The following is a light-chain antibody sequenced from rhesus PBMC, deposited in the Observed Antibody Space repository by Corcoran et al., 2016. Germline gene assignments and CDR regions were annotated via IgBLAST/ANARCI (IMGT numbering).Light chain of an antibody. CDR3: LLDYSGVDV. CDR2: NTK. J-gene: IGLJ6*01. V-gene: IGLV7-76*01. Sequence: QAVVTQEPSLTVSPGVTVTLTCGSSTGAVTSGNYPHWFQQKPGQAPRGLIYNTKNKLSWTPARFSGSLRGGTATLTLSGAQTEDEADDYCLLDYSGVDVFGSGTKLTVL. CDR1: TGAVTSGNY.